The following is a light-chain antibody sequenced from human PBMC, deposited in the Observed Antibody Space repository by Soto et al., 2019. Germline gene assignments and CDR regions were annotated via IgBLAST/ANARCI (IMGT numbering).Light chain of an antibody. J-gene: IGKJ1*01. V-gene: IGKV3-15*01. CDR3: LQHSGTSPKT. CDR1: QSVSGW. Sequence: MTQSPSTLSASVGDTVTVTCRASQSVSGWLAWYQQKPGQTPRLVIYDASTRATGTPGSFSGSGSGTDFTLNITRLEPEDSAVYYCLQHSGTSPKTFGQGTKVDIK. CDR2: DAS.